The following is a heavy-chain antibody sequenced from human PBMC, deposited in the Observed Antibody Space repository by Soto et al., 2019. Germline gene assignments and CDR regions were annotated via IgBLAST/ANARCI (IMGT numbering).Heavy chain of an antibody. CDR3: AKDIVKYSSGWYRGAFDI. CDR1: VFTFDDYA. Sequence: PGGSLRLSCAASVFTFDDYAMHWVRQAPGKGLEWVSGISWNSGSIGYADSVKGRFTISRDNAKNSLYLQMNRLRAEDTALYYCAKDIVKYSSGWYRGAFDIWGQGTMVTVSS. CDR2: ISWNSGSI. D-gene: IGHD6-19*01. J-gene: IGHJ3*02. V-gene: IGHV3-9*01.